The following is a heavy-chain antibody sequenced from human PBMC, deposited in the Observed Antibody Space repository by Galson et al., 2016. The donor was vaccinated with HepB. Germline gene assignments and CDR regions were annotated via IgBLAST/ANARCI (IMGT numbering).Heavy chain of an antibody. V-gene: IGHV3-15*01. CDR1: GFTVTNAW. D-gene: IGHD6-13*01. Sequence: SLRLSCAASGFTVTNAWMSWVRQAPGKGLEWVGRIRSKTDGGTTDYGAPVKGRITISRDDSKNTLYLQINNLKTEDTAVYYCTTVGIALPNTDHGGQGTLVTVSS. J-gene: IGHJ4*02. CDR2: IRSKTDGGTT. CDR3: TTVGIALPNTDH.